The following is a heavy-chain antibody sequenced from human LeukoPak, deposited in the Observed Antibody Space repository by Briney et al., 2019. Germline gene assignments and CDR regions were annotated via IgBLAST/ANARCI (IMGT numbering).Heavy chain of an antibody. CDR1: GGSISSGGYS. J-gene: IGHJ6*02. V-gene: IGHV4-30-2*01. CDR2: IYHSGST. Sequence: SQTLSLTCAVSGGSISSGGYSWSWIRQPPGKGLEWIGYIYHSGSTYYNPSLKSRVTISVDTSKNQFSLKLSSVTAADTAVYYCAREYSYGYLSYYYGMDVWGQGTTVTVSS. D-gene: IGHD5-18*01. CDR3: AREYSYGYLSYYYGMDV.